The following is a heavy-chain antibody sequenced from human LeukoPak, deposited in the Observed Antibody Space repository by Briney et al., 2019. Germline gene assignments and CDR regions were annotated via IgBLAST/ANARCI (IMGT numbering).Heavy chain of an antibody. J-gene: IGHJ4*02. CDR1: GGSILTTNW. CDR3: TRESGAFSPFGF. CDR2: VHLSGAS. V-gene: IGHV4-4*02. Sequence: SETLSLTCAVSGGSILTTNWWSWVRQPPAKGLEWIGEVHLSGASNYNPSLKSRVNMSIDKSKNQLSLELTSVTAADTAIYYCTRESGAFSPFGFWGQGTLVTVSS. D-gene: IGHD1-26*01.